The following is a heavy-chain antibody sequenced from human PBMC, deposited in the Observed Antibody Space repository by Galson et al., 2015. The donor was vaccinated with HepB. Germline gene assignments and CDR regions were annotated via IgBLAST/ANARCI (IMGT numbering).Heavy chain of an antibody. CDR2: INPNSGGT. J-gene: IGHJ6*03. V-gene: IGHV1-2*06. Sequence: SVKVSCKASGYTFTGYYMHWVRQAPGQGLEWMGRINPNSGGTNYAQRFQGRVTMTRDTSISTAYMELSRLRSDDTAVYYCARDPQQQLVYYYYYMDVWGKGTTVTVSS. CDR1: GYTFTGYY. CDR3: ARDPQQQLVYYYYYMDV. D-gene: IGHD6-13*01.